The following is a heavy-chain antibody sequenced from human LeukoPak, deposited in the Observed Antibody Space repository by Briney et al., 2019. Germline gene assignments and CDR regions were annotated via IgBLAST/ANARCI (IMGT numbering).Heavy chain of an antibody. J-gene: IGHJ2*01. D-gene: IGHD6-6*01. V-gene: IGHV4-59*12. CDR2: IYYSGST. CDR1: GGSISSYY. Sequence: SETLSLTCTVSGGSISSYYWSWIRQPPGKGLEWIGYIYYSGSTNYNPSLKSRVTISVDTSKNQFSLKLSSVTAADTAVYYCARDGEVAARRYWYFDLWGRGTLVTVSS. CDR3: ARDGEVAARRYWYFDL.